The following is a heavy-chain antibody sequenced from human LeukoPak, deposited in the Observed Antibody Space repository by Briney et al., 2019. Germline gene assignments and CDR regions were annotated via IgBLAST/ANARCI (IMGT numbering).Heavy chain of an antibody. Sequence: RTSETLSLTCTVSGASISSDYWTWIRQPPGKGLEWIGCGHKSGSTHYNPSLRSRVTISVDTSKSQFSLKLNSVTAADTAVYYCARLIGLGEVSPYFDSWGQGRLVTVSS. CDR2: GHKSGST. CDR1: GASISSDY. CDR3: ARLIGLGEVSPYFDS. V-gene: IGHV4-59*01. J-gene: IGHJ4*02. D-gene: IGHD3-16*01.